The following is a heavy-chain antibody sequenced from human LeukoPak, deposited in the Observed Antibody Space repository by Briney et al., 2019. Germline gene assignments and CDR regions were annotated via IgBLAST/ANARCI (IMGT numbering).Heavy chain of an antibody. Sequence: GGSLRLSCAASGFTFSSYAMSWVRQAPGKGLEWVSAISGSGGSTYYADSVKGRFTISRDNSKNTLYLQMNSLRAEDTAVYYCAKYYDILTGRFCYYGMDVWGQGTTVTVSS. CDR2: ISGSGGST. D-gene: IGHD3-9*01. V-gene: IGHV3-23*01. CDR3: AKYYDILTGRFCYYGMDV. CDR1: GFTFSSYA. J-gene: IGHJ6*02.